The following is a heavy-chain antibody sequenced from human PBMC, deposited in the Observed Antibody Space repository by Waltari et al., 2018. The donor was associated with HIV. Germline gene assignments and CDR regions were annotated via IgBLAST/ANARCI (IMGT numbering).Heavy chain of an antibody. CDR3: ARGQYGPGSREDY. V-gene: IGHV4-34*01. J-gene: IGHJ4*02. Sequence: QVQLHQWGPGLLKPSETLSLTCDVHGGSSSNYYWSWIRQPPGKGLEWIAEIHHSGRTNYNPSLKSRLTISVDTSKNQFSVKLTSVTAADTAVYFCARGQYGPGSREDYCGQGTLVTVAS. CDR2: IHHSGRT. CDR1: GGSSSNYY. D-gene: IGHD3-10*01.